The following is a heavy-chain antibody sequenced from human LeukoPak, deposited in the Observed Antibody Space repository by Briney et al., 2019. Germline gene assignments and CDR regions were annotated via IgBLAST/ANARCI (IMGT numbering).Heavy chain of an antibody. J-gene: IGHJ3*02. Sequence: GGSLRLSCAASGFTFSSYGMSWVRQAPGKGLEYVSAISSNGGSTYYANSVKGRFTISRDNSKNTLYLQMGSLRAEDMAVYYCARGGSSGYYGAFDIWGQGTMVTVSS. V-gene: IGHV3-64*01. CDR2: ISSNGGST. CDR1: GFTFSSYG. CDR3: ARGGSSGYYGAFDI. D-gene: IGHD3-22*01.